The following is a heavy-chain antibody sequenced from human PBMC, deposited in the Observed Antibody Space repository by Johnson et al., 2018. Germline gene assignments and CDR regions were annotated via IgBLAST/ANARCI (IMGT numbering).Heavy chain of an antibody. J-gene: IGHJ6*03. CDR3: ARDGVGSGWYSDPYYYMDV. CDR1: GFTFSSYS. CDR2: ISSSSSTI. Sequence: EVQLLETGGGLVQPGGSPRLSCAASGFTFSSYSMNWVRQAPGKGLEWVSYISSSSSTIYYADSVKGRFTISRDNAKNSLYLQMNSLRAEDTAVYYCARDGVGSGWYSDPYYYMDVWGKGTTVTVSS. V-gene: IGHV3-48*01. D-gene: IGHD6-19*01.